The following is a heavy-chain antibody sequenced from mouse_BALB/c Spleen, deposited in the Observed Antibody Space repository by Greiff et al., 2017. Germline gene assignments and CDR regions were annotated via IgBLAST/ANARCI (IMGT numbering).Heavy chain of an antibody. V-gene: IGHV2-9*02. CDR1: GFSLTSYG. J-gene: IGHJ4*01. Sequence: QVQLQQSGPGLVAPSQSLSITCTVSGFSLTSYGVHWVRQPPGKGLEWLGVIWAGGSTNYNSALMSRLSISKDNSKSQVFLKMNSLQTDDTAMYYCARDYDGNYYARDYWGQGTSVTVSS. CDR2: IWAGGST. D-gene: IGHD2-12*01. CDR3: ARDYDGNYYARDY.